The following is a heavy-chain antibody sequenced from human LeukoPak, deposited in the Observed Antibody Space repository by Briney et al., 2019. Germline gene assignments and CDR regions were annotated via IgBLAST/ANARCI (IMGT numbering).Heavy chain of an antibody. Sequence: GRSLGLSCAASGFIFSSYGMHWVRQAPGKGLEWVAVIWYDGSNKYHADSVKGRFTISRDNSKNALYLQMNSLRVEDTALYYCARGLGYGYGYGIDYWGQGTLVTVSS. V-gene: IGHV3-33*01. J-gene: IGHJ4*02. D-gene: IGHD5-18*01. CDR1: GFIFSSYG. CDR3: ARGLGYGYGYGIDY. CDR2: IWYDGSNK.